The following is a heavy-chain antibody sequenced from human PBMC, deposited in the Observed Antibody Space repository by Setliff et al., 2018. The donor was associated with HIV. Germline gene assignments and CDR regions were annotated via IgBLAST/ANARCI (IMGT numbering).Heavy chain of an antibody. V-gene: IGHV1-46*01. CDR1: GYTFTTYY. Sequence: ASVKVSCKASGYTFTTYYIHWVRQTPGQGLEWMGIINCSGGDTSYAQGFQDRITMTRDTSTSTVYMELSSLRSEDTAVYYCARPQWELGVDYYGMDVWGQGTTVTVSS. J-gene: IGHJ6*02. D-gene: IGHD1-26*01. CDR2: INCSGGDT. CDR3: ARPQWELGVDYYGMDV.